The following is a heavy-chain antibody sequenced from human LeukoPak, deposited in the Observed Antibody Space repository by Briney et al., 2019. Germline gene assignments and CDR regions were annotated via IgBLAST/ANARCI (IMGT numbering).Heavy chain of an antibody. J-gene: IGHJ4*02. V-gene: IGHV3-30*04. D-gene: IGHD6-13*01. CDR1: GFTFSSYA. CDR2: ISYDGSNK. Sequence: GGSLRLSCSASGFTFSSYAMHWVRQAPGKGLEWVAVISYDGSNKYYADSVKGRFTISRDNSKNTLYLQMNSLRAEDTAVYYCAKDQGIQAGYFDYWGQGTLVTVSS. CDR3: AKDQGIQAGYFDY.